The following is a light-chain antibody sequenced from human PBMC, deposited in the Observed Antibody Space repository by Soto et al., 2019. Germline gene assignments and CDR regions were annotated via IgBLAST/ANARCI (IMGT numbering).Light chain of an antibody. CDR1: QSISSNY. CDR2: GAS. CDR3: QQYGSSPRT. Sequence: EIVLTQSTGTLSMSPGERATLSCRASQSISSNYLAWYQQKPGQAPRLLIYGASSRATGIPDRFSGSGSGTDFTLTISRLEAEDFAVYYCQQYGSSPRTFGQGTNVEFK. J-gene: IGKJ1*01. V-gene: IGKV3-20*01.